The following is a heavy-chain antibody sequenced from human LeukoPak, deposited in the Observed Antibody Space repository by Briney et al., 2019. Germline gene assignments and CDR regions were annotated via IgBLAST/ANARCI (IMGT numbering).Heavy chain of an antibody. Sequence: ASVKVSCKASGYTFTTYTMNWVRQAPGQGLEWMGWINTNTGNPTYAQGFTGRFVFSLNTSVSTAYLRISSLKAKDTDVYYCAREGYLYGMDVWGQGTTVTVSS. CDR1: GYTFTTYT. D-gene: IGHD5-12*01. CDR3: AREGYLYGMDV. CDR2: INTNTGNP. J-gene: IGHJ6*02. V-gene: IGHV7-4-1*02.